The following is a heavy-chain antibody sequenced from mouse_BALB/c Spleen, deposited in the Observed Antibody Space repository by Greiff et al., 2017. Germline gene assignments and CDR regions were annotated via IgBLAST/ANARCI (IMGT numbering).Heavy chain of an antibody. J-gene: IGHJ1*01. V-gene: IGHV7-3*02. CDR1: GFTFTDYY. CDR3: ARNDYDGNWYFDV. CDR2: IRNKANGYTT. D-gene: IGHD2-4*01. Sequence: EVKLMESGGGLVPPGGSLRLSCATSGFTFTDYYMSWVRQPPGKALEWLRFIRNKANGYTTEYSAAVKGRFTISSDNSQSILYLQMNTLRAEDSATNYCARNDYDGNWYFDVWGAGTTVTVSS.